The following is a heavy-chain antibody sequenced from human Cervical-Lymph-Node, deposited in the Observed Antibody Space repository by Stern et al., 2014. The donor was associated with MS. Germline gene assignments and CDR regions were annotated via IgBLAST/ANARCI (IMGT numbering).Heavy chain of an antibody. J-gene: IGHJ5*02. CDR3: ARGDYGDYNWFDP. D-gene: IGHD4-17*01. Sequence: VQLVQSGAEVKKPGSSVHVSCKASGGTFRGYGITWVRQAPGQGLEWMGRLIPLVGVARYAPRFQGRVTITADKSMTTGYMGLSSLTSDDTAVYYCARGDYGDYNWFDPWGLGTLVTVSS. V-gene: IGHV1-69*09. CDR2: LIPLVGVA. CDR1: GGTFRGYG.